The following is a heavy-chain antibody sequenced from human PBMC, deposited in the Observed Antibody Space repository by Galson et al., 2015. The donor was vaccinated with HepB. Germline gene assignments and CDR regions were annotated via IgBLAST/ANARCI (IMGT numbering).Heavy chain of an antibody. Sequence: SVKVSCKASGYALSAFYMHWVRQAPGQGLEWMGMISTSGGSTSYAQRLEDRVTMTYDTSTSTVYLELSSVRSEDTAVYYCARGSPIRGADYWGQGTLVIVSS. CDR2: ISTSGGST. J-gene: IGHJ4*02. V-gene: IGHV1-46*04. CDR3: ARGSPIRGADY. CDR1: GYALSAFY. D-gene: IGHD2-15*01.